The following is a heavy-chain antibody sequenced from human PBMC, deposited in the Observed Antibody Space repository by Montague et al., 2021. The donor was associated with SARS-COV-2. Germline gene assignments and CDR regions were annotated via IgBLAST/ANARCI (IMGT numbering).Heavy chain of an antibody. D-gene: IGHD4-17*01. J-gene: IGHJ4*02. CDR3: VRDTGSAQAGFDA. CDR2: ANYRSKRTS. V-gene: IGHV6-1*01. CDR1: GDSVGGHTAA. Sequence: CAISGDSVGGHTAAWRWVRQSPTGGPEWRGRANYRSKRTSDYATSVEGRISIDPDTSKNQFFLHLRSVTPEDTGVYYCVRDTGSAQAGFDAWGQGTLVTVSS.